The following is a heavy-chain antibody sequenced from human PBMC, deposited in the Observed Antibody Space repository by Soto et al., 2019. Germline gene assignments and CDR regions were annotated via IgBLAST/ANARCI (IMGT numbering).Heavy chain of an antibody. D-gene: IGHD3-16*01. CDR2: IHQSGST. Sequence: QLQLRESGAGLVKPSETLSLTCTVSGGSINSVAYSWSWIRQSPEKGLEWLGFIHQSGSTYYSPSLRIRFTISSDRFKNQTSLKQSAVTAADTAVYYSASDKSGCRDSVCYLPGWFDPWGEGDLVTVSS. J-gene: IGHJ5*02. CDR3: ASDKSGCRDSVCYLPGWFDP. V-gene: IGHV4-30-2*06. CDR1: GGSINSVAYS.